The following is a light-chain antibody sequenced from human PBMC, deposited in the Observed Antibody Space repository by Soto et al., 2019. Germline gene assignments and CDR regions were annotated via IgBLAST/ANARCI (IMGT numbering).Light chain of an antibody. CDR2: DAS. J-gene: IGKJ1*01. V-gene: IGKV3-11*01. Sequence: IVLTQSPATLSLSPGARATLSCRASQSVSYYLAWYQQKPGQAPRLLIYDASNRATGIPARFSGSGSGTDFTLSISSLEPEDFAVYYGQQYNNGIAWTFGQGTKVDIK. CDR3: QQYNNGIAWT. CDR1: QSVSYY.